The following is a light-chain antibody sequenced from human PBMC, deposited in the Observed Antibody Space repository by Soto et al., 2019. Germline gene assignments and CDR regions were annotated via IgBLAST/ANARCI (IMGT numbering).Light chain of an antibody. CDR3: QQANSFPRT. CDR1: QDISSS. CDR2: DAS. J-gene: IGKJ2*01. V-gene: IGKV1-12*01. Sequence: DIQMTQSPASVSASVGDKLTITCRASQDISSSLAWYQQKPGKAPDLLIYDASSLRIGVPPRFSGTGSGTDFTFTISSLQPEDFATYYCQQANSFPRTFGQGTKLEIK.